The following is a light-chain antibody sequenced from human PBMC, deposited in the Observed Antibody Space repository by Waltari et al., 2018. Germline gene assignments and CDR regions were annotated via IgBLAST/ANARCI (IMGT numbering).Light chain of an antibody. J-gene: IGKJ1*01. CDR1: QGVSRV. CDR3: QLYVRLPVT. CDR2: GAS. Sequence: EIVLTQSPGTLSLSPGERATLSCRASQGVSRVLAWYQQRPGQAPRLLIYGASNRATGSPDMFSGGGSGPDFNLTISRLEPEDFAMYYCQLYVRLPVTFGQGTKVEIK. V-gene: IGKV3-20*01.